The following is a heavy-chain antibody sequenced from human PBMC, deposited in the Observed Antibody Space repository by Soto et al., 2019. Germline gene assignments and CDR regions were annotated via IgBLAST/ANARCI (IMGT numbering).Heavy chain of an antibody. CDR2: IYYSGST. Sequence: ETLSLTCTVSGGSISSYYWSWIRQPPGKGLEWIGYIYYSGSTNYNPSLKSRVTISVDTSKNQFSLKLSSVTAADTAVYYCARSSGISGPPVYWGQGTLVTVSS. J-gene: IGHJ4*02. V-gene: IGHV4-59*01. CDR1: GGSISSYY. CDR3: ARSSGISGPPVY. D-gene: IGHD6-25*01.